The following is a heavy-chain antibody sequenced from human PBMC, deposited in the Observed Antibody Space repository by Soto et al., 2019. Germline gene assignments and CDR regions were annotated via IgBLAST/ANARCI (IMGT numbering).Heavy chain of an antibody. V-gene: IGHV3-7*01. J-gene: IGHJ6*02. CDR2: INRDGIEK. D-gene: IGHD5-18*01. CDR3: ARAIDPSSYGYYSYGMDV. Sequence: PGGSLRLSCAASGFTFSTYWMSWVRQAPGKGLEWVANINRDGIEKYYVDSVRGRFTISRDNARNSLYLQMNTLGAEDTAVYYCARAIDPSSYGYYSYGMDVSGQGTTVTVSS. CDR1: GFTFSTYW.